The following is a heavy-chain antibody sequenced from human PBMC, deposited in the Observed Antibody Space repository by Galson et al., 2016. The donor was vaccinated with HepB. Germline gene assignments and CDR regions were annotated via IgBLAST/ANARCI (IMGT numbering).Heavy chain of an antibody. V-gene: IGHV4-59*12. CDR1: GGSISGYY. CDR2: IYYSGST. J-gene: IGHJ5*02. Sequence: SETLSLTCNVSGGSISGYYCSWIRQPPGKGLEWIGYIYYSGSTNYNPSLKSRVTISGDTSKKEFYLKLTSVTAADTAMYYCARSDFYSRDAYFDPWGQGILVIVSS. D-gene: IGHD4-11*01. CDR3: ARSDFYSRDAYFDP.